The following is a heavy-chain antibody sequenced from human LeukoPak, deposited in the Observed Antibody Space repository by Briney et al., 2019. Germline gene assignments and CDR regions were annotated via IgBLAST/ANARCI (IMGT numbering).Heavy chain of an antibody. V-gene: IGHV1-24*01. CDR3: ATVGYFDWLRGLGTFDI. CDR2: FDPEDGET. CDR1: GYTLTELS. Sequence: ASVKVSCKVSGYTLTELSMHWVRAAPGKGLEWMGGFDPEDGETIYAQKLQGRVTMTEDTSTDTAYMELSSLRSEDTAVYYCATVGYFDWLRGLGTFDIWGQGTMVTVSS. J-gene: IGHJ3*02. D-gene: IGHD3-9*01.